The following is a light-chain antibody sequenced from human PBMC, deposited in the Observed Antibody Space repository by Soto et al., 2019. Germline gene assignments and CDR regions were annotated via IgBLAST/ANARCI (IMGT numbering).Light chain of an antibody. CDR2: GVS. V-gene: IGKV3D-20*02. J-gene: IGKJ2*01. CDR3: QQRSNRRYT. CDR1: QSVTSNA. Sequence: EIVLTQSSATLSLSPGERATLSCRASQSVTSNALAWYQQKPGQAPRLLIYGVSSRATGIPDRFSGSGSGTDFTLTISSLEPEDFAVYYCQQRSNRRYTFGQGTKVDIK.